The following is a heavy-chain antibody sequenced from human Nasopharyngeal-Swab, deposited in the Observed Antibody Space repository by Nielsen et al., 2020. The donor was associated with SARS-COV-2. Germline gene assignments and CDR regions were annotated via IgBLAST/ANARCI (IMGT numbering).Heavy chain of an antibody. CDR3: ARDAKAAADYFDY. D-gene: IGHD6-13*01. CDR2: IIPIFGTA. Sequence: SVKVSCKASGGTFSSYAISWVRQAPGQGLEWMGGIIPIFGTANYTQKFQGRVTITADESTSTAYMELSSLRSEDTAVYYCARDAKAAADYFDYWGQGTLVTVSS. J-gene: IGHJ4*02. V-gene: IGHV1-69*13. CDR1: GGTFSSYA.